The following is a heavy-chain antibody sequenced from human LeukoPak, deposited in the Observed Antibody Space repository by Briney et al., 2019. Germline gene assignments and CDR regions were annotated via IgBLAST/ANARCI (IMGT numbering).Heavy chain of an antibody. D-gene: IGHD3-10*01. V-gene: IGHV3-13*04. CDR1: GFTFSSSD. CDR2: IVTVGGT. CDR3: ARETAGSGFRYFDL. J-gene: IGHJ2*01. Sequence: GGALRLSCAASGFTFSSSDMHWVRQGTGKGLEWVSAIVTVGGTYYPGSVKGRFTISRENAKNSLYLQMNSLTAGDTAVYYCARETAGSGFRYFDLWGRGTLVTVSS.